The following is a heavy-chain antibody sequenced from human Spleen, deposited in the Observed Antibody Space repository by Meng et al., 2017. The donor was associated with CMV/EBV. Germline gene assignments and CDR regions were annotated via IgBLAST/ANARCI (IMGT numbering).Heavy chain of an antibody. Sequence: CAASGFTFSSYGMHWVRQAPGKGLEWVAVIWYDGSNKYYADSVKGRFTISRDNSKNTLYLQMNSLRAEDTAVYYCAKASYGSGSDLDYWGQGTLVTVSS. V-gene: IGHV3-33*06. J-gene: IGHJ4*02. CDR2: IWYDGSNK. CDR1: GFTFSSYG. CDR3: AKASYGSGSDLDY. D-gene: IGHD3-10*01.